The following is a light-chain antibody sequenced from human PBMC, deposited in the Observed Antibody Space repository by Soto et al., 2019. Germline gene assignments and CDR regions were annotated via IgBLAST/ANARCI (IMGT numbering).Light chain of an antibody. V-gene: IGKV3-15*01. CDR2: DAS. CDR3: QQYDNWPRT. CDR1: QSVRSN. Sequence: VMTQAPATLSVSPGERDALSCRASQSVRSNLAWYQQKHGQPPRLIIYDASTRATGITSRFSGSGSGIDFTLTISSLKSEDFAVYYCQQYDNWPRTFGQGTKVDIK. J-gene: IGKJ1*01.